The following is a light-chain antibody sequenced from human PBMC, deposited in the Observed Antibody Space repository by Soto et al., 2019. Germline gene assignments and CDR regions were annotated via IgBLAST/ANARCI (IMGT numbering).Light chain of an antibody. CDR2: EVT. CDR3: SSYAASNNFYFV. Sequence: QSALTQPPSASGSPGQSVTISCTGTSSDVGGYNYVSWYQQYPGRAPTLRIYEVTKRPSGVPDRFCCSKSDNTASLTVSGLQAQDEADYYCSSYAASNNFYFVFGGGTKRTVL. J-gene: IGLJ3*02. V-gene: IGLV2-8*01. CDR1: SSDVGGYNY.